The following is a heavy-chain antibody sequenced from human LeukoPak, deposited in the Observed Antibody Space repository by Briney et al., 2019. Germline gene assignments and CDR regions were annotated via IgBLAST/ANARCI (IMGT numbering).Heavy chain of an antibody. CDR2: IIPIFGIA. CDR3: ARTGHDFWSGEKYYYYGMDV. CDR1: VGTFSSYV. J-gene: IGHJ6*02. Sequence: ASVKVSCKASVGTFSSYVISWVRQAPGQGREWMGRIIPIFGIANYAQKFQGRVTITPDKYTSTAYMELSSLRSEDTAVYYCARTGHDFWSGEKYYYYGMDVWGQGTTVTVSS. D-gene: IGHD3-3*01. V-gene: IGHV1-69*04.